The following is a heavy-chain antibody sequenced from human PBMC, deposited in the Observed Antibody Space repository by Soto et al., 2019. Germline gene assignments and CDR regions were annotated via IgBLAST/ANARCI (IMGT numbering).Heavy chain of an antibody. CDR2: IKHDGSEK. V-gene: IGHV3-7*05. D-gene: IGHD1-26*01. J-gene: IGHJ4*02. CDR3: AEGGSYHDY. CDR1: GLIFSSNW. Sequence: EVQLVESGGGLVQPGGSLRLSWPAPGLIFSSNWLTWVRQAPGKGLEWVANIKHDGSEKYYVDSVKGRFTISRDNAKNSVYLQMNSLRAEDTAAYYCAEGGSYHDYWGQGTLVTVFS.